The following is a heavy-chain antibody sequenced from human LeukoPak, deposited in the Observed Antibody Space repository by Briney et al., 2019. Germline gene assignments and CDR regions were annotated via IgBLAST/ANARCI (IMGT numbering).Heavy chain of an antibody. CDR3: AGLFSGYDPFDY. D-gene: IGHD5-12*01. CDR1: GGSISSSSYY. Sequence: SETLSLTCTVSGGSISSSSYYWGWIRQPPGKGLEWIGSIYYSGSTYYNPSLKSRVTISVDTSKNQFSLKLSSVTAADTAVYYCAGLFSGYDPFDYWGQGTLVTVSS. CDR2: IYYSGST. V-gene: IGHV4-39*07. J-gene: IGHJ4*02.